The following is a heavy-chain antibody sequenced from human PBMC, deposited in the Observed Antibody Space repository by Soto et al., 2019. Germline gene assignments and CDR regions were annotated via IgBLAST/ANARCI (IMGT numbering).Heavy chain of an antibody. CDR1: GFTFSSYA. Sequence: QPVGSLRLSCAASGFTFSSYAMSWVRQAPGKGLEWVSAISGSGGSTYYADSVKGRFTISRDNSKNTLYLQMNSLRAEDTAVYYCAKREDYYYYGMDVWGQGTTVTVSS. J-gene: IGHJ6*02. CDR3: AKREDYYYYGMDV. CDR2: ISGSGGST. V-gene: IGHV3-23*01.